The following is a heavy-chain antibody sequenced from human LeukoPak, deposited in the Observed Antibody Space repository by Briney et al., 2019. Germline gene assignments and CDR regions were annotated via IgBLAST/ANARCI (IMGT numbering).Heavy chain of an antibody. J-gene: IGHJ4*02. CDR2: ISKSDSTI. CDR3: ARDGGEWELDY. CDR1: RFTFSSYS. V-gene: IGHV3-48*04. Sequence: HSGGSLRLSCAASRFTFSSYSMNWVRQAPGKGLEWVSYISKSDSTIYYADSVKGRFTISRDNAKNSLYLQMNSLRAEDTAVYYCARDGGEWELDYWGQGTLVTVSS. D-gene: IGHD1-26*01.